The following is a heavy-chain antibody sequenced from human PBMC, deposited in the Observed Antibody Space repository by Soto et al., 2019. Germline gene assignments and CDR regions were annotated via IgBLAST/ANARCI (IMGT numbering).Heavy chain of an antibody. J-gene: IGHJ2*01. CDR2: IYHSGST. Sequence: GALSRNCVDPGYSSSSDNYWGWIRQPPGKGLEWIGSIYHSGSTYYNPSLKSRVTISVDTSKNQFSLKLSSVTAADTAVYYCARKGYDILTGYYPDWYFDLWGSGTLVTV. D-gene: IGHD3-9*01. CDR1: GYSSSSDNY. V-gene: IGHV4-38-2*01. CDR3: ARKGYDILTGYYPDWYFDL.